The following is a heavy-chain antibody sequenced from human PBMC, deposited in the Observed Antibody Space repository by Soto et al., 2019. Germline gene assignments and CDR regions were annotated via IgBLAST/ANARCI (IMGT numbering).Heavy chain of an antibody. CDR3: ARQIYDSDTGPNFQYYFDS. CDR2: IDPSGSQT. J-gene: IGHJ4*02. CDR1: GYSFAGYW. Sequence: GESLKISCKGSGYSFAGYWITWVRQKPGKGLEWMGRIDPSGSQTYYSPSFRGHVTISATKTITTVFLQWSSLRASDTAMYYCARQIYDSDTGPNFQYYFDSWGQGTPVTVSS. D-gene: IGHD3-22*01. V-gene: IGHV5-10-1*01.